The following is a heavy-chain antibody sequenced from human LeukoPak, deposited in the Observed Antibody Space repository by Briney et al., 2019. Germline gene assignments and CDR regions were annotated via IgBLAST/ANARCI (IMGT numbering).Heavy chain of an antibody. D-gene: IGHD4-23*01. CDR1: GYTFTNYW. CDR2: IQPRDSDA. CDR3: ARGLKTTVVTPFAY. V-gene: IGHV5-51*01. J-gene: IGHJ4*02. Sequence: GESLKISCKASGYTFTNYWIGWVRQMPGKGLEWMGIIQPRDSDARYSPSFRGQVTFSADKSISTADLQWSSLKASDTAIYYCARGLKTTVVTPFAYWGQGTLDTVSS.